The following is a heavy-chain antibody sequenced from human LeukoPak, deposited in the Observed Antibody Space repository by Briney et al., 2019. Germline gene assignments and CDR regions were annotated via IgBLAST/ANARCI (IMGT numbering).Heavy chain of an antibody. CDR2: IYYSGST. D-gene: IGHD4-17*01. Sequence: SETLSLTCTVSGGSISSYYWSWIRQPPGKGLEWIGYIYYSGSTNYNPSLKSRVTISVDTSKNQFSLKLSSVTAADTAVYYCAGVVGDYTNEGFFDYWGQGTLVTVSS. CDR1: GGSISSYY. V-gene: IGHV4-59*01. J-gene: IGHJ4*02. CDR3: AGVVGDYTNEGFFDY.